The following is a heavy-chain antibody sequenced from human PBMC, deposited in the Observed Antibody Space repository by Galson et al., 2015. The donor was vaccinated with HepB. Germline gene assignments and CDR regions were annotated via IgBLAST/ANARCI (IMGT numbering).Heavy chain of an antibody. J-gene: IGHJ4*01. CDR3: ARERGRGVVVASTPVFDY. V-gene: IGHV1-46*03. Sequence: SVKVSCKASGYTFTSYSMHWVRQAPGQGLEWMGIINPSGGSTSYAQKFQGRVTMTRDTSTSTVYVELSSLRSEDTAVYSCARERGRGVVVASTPVFDYWGHGTLVTLSS. CDR2: INPSGGST. D-gene: IGHD2-15*01. CDR1: GYTFTSYS.